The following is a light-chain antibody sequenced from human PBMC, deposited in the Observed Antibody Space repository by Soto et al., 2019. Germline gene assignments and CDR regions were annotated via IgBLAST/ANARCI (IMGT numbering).Light chain of an antibody. V-gene: IGLV2-11*01. CDR3: CSYAGSNTFYV. Sequence: QSAPTQPRSVSGSPGQSVTISCTGTSSNVGGYNYVSWYQHHPGKAPKLVIYDVYNRPSGVPDRFSGSKSDNTASLTISGLQAEDEVDYYCCSYAGSNTFYVFGTGTKVTVL. J-gene: IGLJ1*01. CDR2: DVY. CDR1: SSNVGGYNY.